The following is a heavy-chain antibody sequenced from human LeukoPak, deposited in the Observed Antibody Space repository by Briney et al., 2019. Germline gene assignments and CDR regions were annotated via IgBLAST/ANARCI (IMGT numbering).Heavy chain of an antibody. CDR1: GFTFSSYW. J-gene: IGHJ4*02. V-gene: IGHV3-7*03. Sequence: GGSLRLSCAASGFTFSSYWMSWVRQAPGKGLEWVANIKQDGSEKYYVDSVKGRFTISRDNAKNSLYLQMNSLRAEDTAVYYCARGGDCGSTSCTEFDYWGQGTLVTVSS. D-gene: IGHD2-2*01. CDR2: IKQDGSEK. CDR3: ARGGDCGSTSCTEFDY.